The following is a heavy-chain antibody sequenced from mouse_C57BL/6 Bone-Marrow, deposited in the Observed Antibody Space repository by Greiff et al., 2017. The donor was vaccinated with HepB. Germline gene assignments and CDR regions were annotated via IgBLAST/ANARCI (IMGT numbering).Heavy chain of an antibody. CDR1: GYAFSSYW. Sequence: VQLQQSGAELVKPGASVKISCKASGYAFSSYWMNWVRQTPGKGLEWIGQIYPGDGDTNYNGKFKGKATLTADKSSSTAYMQLSSLASEDSAVYFCARWGSSTYGYFDVGGTGTTVTVSS. J-gene: IGHJ1*03. CDR3: ARWGSSTYGYFDV. D-gene: IGHD1-1*01. V-gene: IGHV1-80*01. CDR2: IYPGDGDT.